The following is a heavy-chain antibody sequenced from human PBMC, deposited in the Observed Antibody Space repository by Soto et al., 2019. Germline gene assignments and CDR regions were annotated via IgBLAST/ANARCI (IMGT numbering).Heavy chain of an antibody. CDR2: ISGSAANT. Sequence: GSLRLACVASGFTFSNDAMNWVRQGPGKGRGWVSGISGSAANTFYADSVKGRFTISRDNSKRTVYLQMISLRAEDTALYYCAKDSGRKRGPDYWGQGTLVTDS. CDR1: GFTFSNDA. D-gene: IGHD3-10*01. V-gene: IGHV3-23*01. J-gene: IGHJ4*02. CDR3: AKDSGRKRGPDY.